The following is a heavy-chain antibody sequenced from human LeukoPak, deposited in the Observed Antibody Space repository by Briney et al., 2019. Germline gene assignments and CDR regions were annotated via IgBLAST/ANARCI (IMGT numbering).Heavy chain of an antibody. CDR3: SRDGSGWSRDV. V-gene: IGHV3-21*01. CDR1: GFTFRSYW. J-gene: IGHJ6*02. CDR2: IPSTGNDI. D-gene: IGHD6-19*01. Sequence: GGSLRLSCAASGFTFRSYWMHWVRQAPGKGLEWVSTIPSTGNDIYYADSVKGRFTCSRDNAKNSVYLQMDSLTADDTAVYYCSRDGSGWSRDVWGPGTTVIVSS.